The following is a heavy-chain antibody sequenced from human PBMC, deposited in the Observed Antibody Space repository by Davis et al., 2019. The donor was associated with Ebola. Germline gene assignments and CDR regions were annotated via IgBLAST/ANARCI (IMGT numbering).Heavy chain of an antibody. Sequence: GGSLRLSCAASGFTVISNYMSWVRQAPGKGPEWVSGISGGGDVTYYADSVKGRFTISRDDSKSTLYLQMNSLRAEDTGVYYCARDLVVVAADRVYWGQGTLVTVSS. J-gene: IGHJ4*02. V-gene: IGHV3-53*01. CDR2: ISGGGDVT. CDR3: ARDLVVVAADRVY. D-gene: IGHD2-15*01. CDR1: GFTVISNY.